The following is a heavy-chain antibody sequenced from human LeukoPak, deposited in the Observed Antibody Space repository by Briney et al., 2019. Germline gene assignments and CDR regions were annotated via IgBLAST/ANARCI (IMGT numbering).Heavy chain of an antibody. Sequence: GXXRLSCXASGFTFSSYSMNWVRQAPGKGLEGVASISSSSSYIYYADSVKGRLTISRDNAKNSLYLQMNSLRAEDTAVYYCGARQLPINYWGQGTLVTVSS. V-gene: IGHV3-21*01. D-gene: IGHD6-6*01. CDR1: GFTFSSYS. CDR3: GARQLPINY. J-gene: IGHJ4*02. CDR2: ISSSSSYI.